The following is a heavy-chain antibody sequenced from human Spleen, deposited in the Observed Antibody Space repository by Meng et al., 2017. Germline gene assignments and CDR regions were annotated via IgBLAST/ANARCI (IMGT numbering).Heavy chain of an antibody. CDR1: GGPFSDYY. D-gene: IGHD3-10*01. J-gene: IGHJ6*02. V-gene: IGHV4-34*01. CDR2: INHSRST. CDR3: ARAWFGGSSYGMDV. Sequence: SETLSLTCVVSGGPFSDYYWSWIRQPPGKGLEWIGEINHSRSTNYHPSLESRATISVDTSKNQFSLKLSSVTAADTAVYYCARAWFGGSSYGMDVWGQGTTVTVSS.